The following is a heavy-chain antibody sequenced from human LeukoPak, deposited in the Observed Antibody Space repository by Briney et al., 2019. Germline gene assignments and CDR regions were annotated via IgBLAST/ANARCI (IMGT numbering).Heavy chain of an antibody. Sequence: SETLPLXCAVYGGSFSGYYWSWIRQPPGKGLEWIGEINHSGSTNYNPSLKSRVTISVDTSKNQFSLKLSSVTAADTAVYYCARGCKQWLVHGCRSFAFDIWGQGTMVTVSS. D-gene: IGHD6-19*01. CDR1: GGSFSGYY. CDR2: INHSGST. CDR3: ARGCKQWLVHGCRSFAFDI. V-gene: IGHV4-34*01. J-gene: IGHJ3*02.